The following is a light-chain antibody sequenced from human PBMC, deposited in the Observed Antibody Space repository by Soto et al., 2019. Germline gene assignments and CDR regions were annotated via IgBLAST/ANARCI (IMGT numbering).Light chain of an antibody. CDR1: QGIGSS. Sequence: IQLTQSPSSLSASVGDRVTITCRASQGIGSSLAWYQQRPGKAPKLLIYAASTLQSGVPSRFSGSGSDTAFTLTISSLQPEDFATYYCQQLNNYPRTFGQGTKVEIK. CDR2: AAS. CDR3: QQLNNYPRT. J-gene: IGKJ1*01. V-gene: IGKV1-9*01.